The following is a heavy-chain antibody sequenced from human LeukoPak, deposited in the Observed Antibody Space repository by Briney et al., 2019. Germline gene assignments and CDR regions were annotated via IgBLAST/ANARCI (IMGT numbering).Heavy chain of an antibody. D-gene: IGHD3-10*01. CDR1: GGSISSGGYY. J-gene: IGHJ1*01. V-gene: IGHV4-31*03. Sequence: SQTLSLTCTVSGGSISSGGYYWSWIRQHPGKGPEWIGYIYYSGSTYYNPSLKSRVTISVDTSKNQFSLKLSSVTAADTAVYYCARGGGITMVRGGPEYFQHWGQGTLVTVSS. CDR2: IYYSGST. CDR3: ARGGGITMVRGGPEYFQH.